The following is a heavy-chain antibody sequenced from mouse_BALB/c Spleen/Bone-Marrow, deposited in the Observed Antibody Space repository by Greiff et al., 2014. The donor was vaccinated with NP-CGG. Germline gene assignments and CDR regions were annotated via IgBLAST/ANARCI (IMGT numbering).Heavy chain of an antibody. J-gene: IGHJ4*01. CDR2: IDPYNGGT. V-gene: IGHV1S135*01. CDR1: GYAFTSYN. Sequence: QLQESGPELVKPGASVKVSCKASGYAFTSYNMYWVKQSHGKSLEWIGYIDPYNGGTSYNQKFKGKATLTVDKSSSTAYMHLNSLTSEDPAVYYCARPYGRGAMDYWVQGTSVTVSS. CDR3: ARPYGRGAMDY. D-gene: IGHD1-1*01.